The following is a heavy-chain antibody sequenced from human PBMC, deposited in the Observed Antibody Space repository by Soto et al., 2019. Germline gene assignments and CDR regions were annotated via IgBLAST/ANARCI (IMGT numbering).Heavy chain of an antibody. CDR1: VFAFSSYA. CDR2: ISYDGSNK. Sequence: QVQLVESGGGVVQPGRSLRLSCAASVFAFSSYAMHWVRQAPGKGLEWVAVISYDGSNKYYADSVKGRFTISRDNSKNTLYLQMNSLRAEDTAVYYCARDRRPMTRTYGMDVWGQGTTVTVSS. D-gene: IGHD3-22*01. V-gene: IGHV3-30-3*01. CDR3: ARDRRPMTRTYGMDV. J-gene: IGHJ6*02.